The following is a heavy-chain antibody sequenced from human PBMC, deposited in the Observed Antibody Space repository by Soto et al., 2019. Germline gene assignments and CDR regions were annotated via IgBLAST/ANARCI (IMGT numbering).Heavy chain of an antibody. V-gene: IGHV1-3*01. CDR2: INAGNGNT. Sequence: ASVKVSCKASGYTFTSSGVRWVRQAPGQRLEWMGWINAGNGNTKYSQKFQGRVTITRDTSASTAYMDLRSLRSDDTAVYYCARDQGISTFGVYSMYYYGMDAWGQGTTVTVSS. J-gene: IGHJ6*02. CDR1: GYTFTSSG. D-gene: IGHD3-3*01. CDR3: ARDQGISTFGVYSMYYYGMDA.